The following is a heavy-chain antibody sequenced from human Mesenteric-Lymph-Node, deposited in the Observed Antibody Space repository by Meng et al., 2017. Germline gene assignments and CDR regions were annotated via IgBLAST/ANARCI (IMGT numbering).Heavy chain of an antibody. CDR3: ASIYSSSWSYFDY. CDR1: GGSISSYY. D-gene: IGHD6-13*01. Sequence: SETLSLTCTVSGGSISSYYWSWIRQPPGKGLEWIGYIYYSGSTNYNPSLKSRVTTSVDTSKNQFSLKLSSVTAADTAVYYCASIYSSSWSYFDYWGQGTLVTVSS. CDR2: IYYSGST. J-gene: IGHJ4*02. V-gene: IGHV4-59*08.